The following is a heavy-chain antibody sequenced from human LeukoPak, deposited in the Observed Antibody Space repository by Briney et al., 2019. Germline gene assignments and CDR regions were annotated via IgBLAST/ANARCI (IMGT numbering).Heavy chain of an antibody. Sequence: SETLSLTCAVSGYSISSGYYWGWIRQPPGKGLEWIGSIYHSGSTYYNPSLKSRVTISVDTSKNQFSLKLSSVTAADTAVYYCLFSSTCCSSTSCYELVDYWGQGTLVTVSS. D-gene: IGHD2-2*01. CDR1: GYSISSGYY. CDR3: LFSSTCCSSTSCYELVDY. J-gene: IGHJ4*02. CDR2: IYHSGST. V-gene: IGHV4-38-2*01.